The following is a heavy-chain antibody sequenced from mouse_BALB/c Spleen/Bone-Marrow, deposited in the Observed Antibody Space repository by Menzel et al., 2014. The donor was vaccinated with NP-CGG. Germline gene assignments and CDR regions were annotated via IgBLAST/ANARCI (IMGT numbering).Heavy chain of an antibody. D-gene: IGHD1-1*01. CDR3: ARLSYYGRFAY. Sequence: EVKLMESGGGLVQPGGSLKLSCAASGFDFSRYWMSWVRQAPGKGLEWIGEINPDSSTINYTPSRKDKFIISRDNAKNTQYLQMSKVRSEDTALYYCARLSYYGRFAYWGQGTLVTVSA. CDR1: GFDFSRYW. CDR2: INPDSSTI. V-gene: IGHV4-1*02. J-gene: IGHJ3*01.